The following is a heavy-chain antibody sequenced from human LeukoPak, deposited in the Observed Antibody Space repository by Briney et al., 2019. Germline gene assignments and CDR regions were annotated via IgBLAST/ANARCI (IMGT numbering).Heavy chain of an antibody. V-gene: IGHV3-23*01. CDR1: GGTFSSYA. CDR2: ISGSGGST. D-gene: IGHD2-2*01. Sequence: SCKASGGTFSSYAMSWVRQAPGKGLEWVSAISGSGGSTYYADSVKGRFTISRDNSKNTLYLQMNSLRAEDTAVYYCARGGYCSSTSCYRTRSMDVWGKGTTVTVSS. J-gene: IGHJ6*03. CDR3: ARGGYCSSTSCYRTRSMDV.